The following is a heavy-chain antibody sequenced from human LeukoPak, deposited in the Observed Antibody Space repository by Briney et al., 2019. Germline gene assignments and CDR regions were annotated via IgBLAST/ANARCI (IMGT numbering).Heavy chain of an antibody. CDR1: GFTFRDYY. Sequence: AGGSLRLSCAASGFTFRDYYMNWIRQAPGKRLEWVSFISSGSAYTHSADSVKGRFTISRDNAKKTLFLQIISLRAEDEAGVYCSRNLPMAAGPLGCLDVWGIGTTVTVSS. V-gene: IGHV3-11*06. J-gene: IGHJ6*04. D-gene: IGHD5-24*01. CDR2: ISSGSAYT. CDR3: SRNLPMAAGPLGCLDV.